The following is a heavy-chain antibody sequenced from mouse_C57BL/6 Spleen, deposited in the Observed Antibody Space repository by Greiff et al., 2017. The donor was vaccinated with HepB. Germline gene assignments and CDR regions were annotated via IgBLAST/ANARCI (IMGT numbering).Heavy chain of an antibody. V-gene: IGHV5-17*01. CDR1: GFTFSDYG. J-gene: IGHJ3*01. CDR3: ARAHYYGSTFAY. D-gene: IGHD1-1*01. Sequence: EVKLVESGGGLVKPGGSLKLSCAASGFTFSDYGMHWVRQAPEKGLEWVAYISSGSSTIYYADTVKDRFTITRDNAKNTLFLQMTSLRSEDTAMYYCARAHYYGSTFAYWGQGTLVTVSA. CDR2: ISSGSSTI.